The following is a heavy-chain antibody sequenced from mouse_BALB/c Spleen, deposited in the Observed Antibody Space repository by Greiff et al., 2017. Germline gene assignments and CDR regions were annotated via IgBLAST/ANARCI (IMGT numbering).Heavy chain of an antibody. J-gene: IGHJ3*01. V-gene: IGHV3-2*02. D-gene: IGHD2-3*01. CDR3: ARGDGYYLFAY. CDR1: GYSITSDYA. CDR2: ISYSGST. Sequence: VQLKESGPGLVKPSQSLSLTCTVTGYSITSDYAWNWIRQFPGNKLEWMGYISYSGSTSYNPSLKSRISITRDTSKNQFFLQLNSVTTEDTATYYGARGDGYYLFAYWGQGTLVTVSA.